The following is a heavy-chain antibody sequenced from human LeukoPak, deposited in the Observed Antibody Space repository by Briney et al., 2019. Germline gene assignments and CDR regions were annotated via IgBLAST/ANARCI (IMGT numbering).Heavy chain of an antibody. D-gene: IGHD3-3*01. Sequence: GASVKVSCKASGYTFTSYDINWVRQATGQGLEWMGWMNPNSGNTGYAQKFQGRVTITRNTPISTAYMELSSLRSEDTAVYYCARDYYDFWSGYSDYWGQGTLVTVSS. J-gene: IGHJ4*02. V-gene: IGHV1-8*03. CDR3: ARDYYDFWSGYSDY. CDR1: GYTFTSYD. CDR2: MNPNSGNT.